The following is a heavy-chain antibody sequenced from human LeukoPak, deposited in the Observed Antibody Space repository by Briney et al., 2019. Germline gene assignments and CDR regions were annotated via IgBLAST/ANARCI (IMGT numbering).Heavy chain of an antibody. Sequence: SETLSLTCTVSGGSISTNYWTWIRQPPGKVLEWIGYTYYSGSTDYNPSLKSRVTISLDTSKNHFSLRLSSLTAADTAVYYCARDQGGPFDFWGRGILVTVSS. J-gene: IGHJ4*02. CDR3: ARDQGGPFDF. V-gene: IGHV4-59*12. CDR2: TYYSGST. CDR1: GGSISTNY.